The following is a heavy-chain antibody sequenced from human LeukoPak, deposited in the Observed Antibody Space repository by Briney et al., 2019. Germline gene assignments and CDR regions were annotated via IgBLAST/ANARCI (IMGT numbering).Heavy chain of an antibody. CDR2: ISGSGGST. CDR1: GFTFSSYA. V-gene: IGHV3-23*01. J-gene: IGHJ6*02. Sequence: PGGSLRLSCAASGFTFSSYAMSWVRQAPGKGLEWVSAISGSGGSTYYADSVKGRFTISRDNSKNTLYLQMNSLRAEDTAVYYCARDHHDSSGYYPDYYYYYGMDVWGQGTTVTVSS. CDR3: ARDHHDSSGYYPDYYYYYGMDV. D-gene: IGHD3-22*01.